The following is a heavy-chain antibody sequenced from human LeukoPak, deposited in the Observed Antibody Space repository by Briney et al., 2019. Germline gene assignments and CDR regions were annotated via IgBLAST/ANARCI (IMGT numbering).Heavy chain of an antibody. D-gene: IGHD6-13*01. V-gene: IGHV3-20*04. CDR2: INWNGGST. CDR3: ATRNIAAAGIPPYYYYMDV. CDR1: GFTFDDYG. Sequence: PGGSLRLSCAASGFTFDDYGMSWVRQAPGKGLEWVSGINWNGGSTGYADSVKGRFTISRDNAKNSLYLQMNSLRAEDTALYYCATRNIAAAGIPPYYYYMDVWGKGTTVTVSS. J-gene: IGHJ6*03.